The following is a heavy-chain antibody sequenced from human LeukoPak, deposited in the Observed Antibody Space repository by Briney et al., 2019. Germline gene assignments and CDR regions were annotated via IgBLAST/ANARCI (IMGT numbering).Heavy chain of an antibody. CDR2: IYYSGST. V-gene: IGHV4-39*01. Sequence: SETLSLTCTVSGGSISSSSYYWGWIRQPPGKGLEWIGSIYYSGSTYYNPSLKSRVTISVDTSKNQFSLKLSSVTAADTAVYYCARGGYSSGWDEFDYWGQGTLVTVSS. CDR3: ARGGYSSGWDEFDY. D-gene: IGHD6-19*01. CDR1: GGSISSSSYY. J-gene: IGHJ4*02.